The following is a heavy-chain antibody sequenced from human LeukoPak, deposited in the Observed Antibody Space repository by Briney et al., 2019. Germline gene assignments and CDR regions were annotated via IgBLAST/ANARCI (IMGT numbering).Heavy chain of an antibody. Sequence: SETLSLTCAVYGGSFSGYYWSWIRQPPGKGLEWIGEINHSGSTNYNPSLKSRVTISVGTSKNQFSLKLSSVTAADTAGYYCARGGGMRYYYGSGSPYKTWGQGTLVTVSS. V-gene: IGHV4-34*01. D-gene: IGHD3-10*01. CDR2: INHSGST. CDR1: GGSFSGYY. J-gene: IGHJ5*02. CDR3: ARGGGMRYYYGSGSPYKT.